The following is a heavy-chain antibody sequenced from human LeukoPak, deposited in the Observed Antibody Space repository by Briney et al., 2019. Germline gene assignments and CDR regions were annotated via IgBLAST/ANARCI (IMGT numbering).Heavy chain of an antibody. V-gene: IGHV4-38-2*02. CDR3: ARVSTMVRGARNWFDP. J-gene: IGHJ5*02. CDR2: IYHSGST. CDR1: GYSISSGYY. D-gene: IGHD3-10*01. Sequence: SETLSLTCTVSGYSISSGYYWGWIRQPPGKGLEWIGSIYHSGSTYYNPSLKSRVTISVDTSKNQFSLKLSSVTAADTAVYYCARVSTMVRGARNWFDPWGQGTLVTVSS.